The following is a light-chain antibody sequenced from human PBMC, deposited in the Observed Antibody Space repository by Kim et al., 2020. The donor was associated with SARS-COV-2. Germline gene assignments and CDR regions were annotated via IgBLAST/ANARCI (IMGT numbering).Light chain of an antibody. CDR1: SGHRSYA. Sequence: VKLTCTLSSGHRSYAIAWHQQQPEKGPRYLMKLNSDGSHSKGDGIPDRFSGSSSGAERYLTISSLQSEDEADYYCQTWGTGIYWVFGGGTQLTVL. CDR2: LNSDGSH. CDR3: QTWGTGIYWV. J-gene: IGLJ3*02. V-gene: IGLV4-69*01.